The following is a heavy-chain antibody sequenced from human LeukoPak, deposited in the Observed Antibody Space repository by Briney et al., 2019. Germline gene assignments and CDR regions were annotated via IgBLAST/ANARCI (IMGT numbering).Heavy chain of an antibody. V-gene: IGHV3-30*18. CDR2: ISYDGRNK. Sequence: GGSLRLSCAASGFTFNNYGMHWVRQAPGKGLEWVAVISYDGRNKHYPDSVKGRLTISRDISTDTLWLQMDSLRTEDTAVYYCAKGPLRGTAAAIDYWGQGTLVTVSS. CDR3: AKGPLRGTAAAIDY. D-gene: IGHD2-2*01. CDR1: GFTFNNYG. J-gene: IGHJ4*02.